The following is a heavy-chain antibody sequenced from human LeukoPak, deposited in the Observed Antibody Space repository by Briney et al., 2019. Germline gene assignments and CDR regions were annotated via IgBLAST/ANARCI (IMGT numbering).Heavy chain of an antibody. CDR1: GYTFTSYD. CDR2: MNPSSGNT. V-gene: IGHV1-8*01. D-gene: IGHD3-10*01. Sequence: ASVKVSCKASGYTFTSYDINWVRQATGQGLEWMGWMNPSSGNTGYAQKFQGRVTMTRNTSISTAYMELSSLRSEDTAVYYCARWRHYGSLFDYWSQGTLVTVSS. CDR3: ARWRHYGSLFDY. J-gene: IGHJ4*02.